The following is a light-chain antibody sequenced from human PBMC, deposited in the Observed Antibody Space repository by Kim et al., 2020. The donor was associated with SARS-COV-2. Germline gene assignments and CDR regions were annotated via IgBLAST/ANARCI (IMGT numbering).Light chain of an antibody. CDR1: GRDVGGYNS. CDR3: NSYAGNNLWV. Sequence: GKLVTTSCTGPGRDVGGYNSFSWYQQHPGKAPKLVIYEVTKRPAGVPDRFSASKSGNTAALTVSGLQSEDEADYYCNSYAGNNLWVFGGGTQLTVL. CDR2: EVT. V-gene: IGLV2-8*01. J-gene: IGLJ3*02.